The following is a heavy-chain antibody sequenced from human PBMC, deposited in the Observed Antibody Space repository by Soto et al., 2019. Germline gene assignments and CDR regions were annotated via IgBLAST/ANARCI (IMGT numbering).Heavy chain of an antibody. D-gene: IGHD2-15*01. J-gene: IGHJ6*02. V-gene: IGHV1-18*01. CDR2: ISTYNGDT. CDR3: ARAGAAPYYYYGMDV. CDR1: GYTFSTSG. Sequence: QVQLVQSGAEVRKPGASVKVSCKASGYTFSTSGMSWLRQAPGHALEWMGWISTYNGDTNDAPKFQDRVTMTSDTSTSTVYMELRSLRSDDTAVYYCARAGAAPYYYYGMDVWGQGTRVTVSS.